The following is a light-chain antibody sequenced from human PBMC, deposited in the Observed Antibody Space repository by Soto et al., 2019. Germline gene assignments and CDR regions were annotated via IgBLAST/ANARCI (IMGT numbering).Light chain of an antibody. CDR3: QQYDNLPLT. J-gene: IGKJ4*01. V-gene: IGKV1-33*01. Sequence: DIQMTQSPSSLSASVGDSVTITCQANHDIRNYLNWYQQKPGKAPKLLIHDASNLQPWVPSRFSGSGSGTDFTFTISSLQPEDIGTYHCQQYDNLPLTFGGGTKVDIK. CDR2: DAS. CDR1: HDIRNY.